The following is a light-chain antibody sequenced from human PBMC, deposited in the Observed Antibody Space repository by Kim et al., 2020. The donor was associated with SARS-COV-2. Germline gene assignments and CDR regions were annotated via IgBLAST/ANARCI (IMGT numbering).Light chain of an antibody. V-gene: IGLV2-23*02. J-gene: IGLJ3*02. Sequence: QSALTQPASLSGSPGQSVTISCSGTINDLGTYALISWYQQYPGKAPRLIIFDISQRPSGISGRFSGSKSGNTASLTISPLGPDDEAGFFCCSLTSGISWAFGGGTQLTVL. CDR2: DIS. CDR1: INDLGTYAL. CDR3: CSLTSGISWA.